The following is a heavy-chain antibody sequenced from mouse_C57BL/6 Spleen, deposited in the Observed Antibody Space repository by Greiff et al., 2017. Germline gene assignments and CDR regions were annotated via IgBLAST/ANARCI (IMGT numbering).Heavy chain of an antibody. V-gene: IGHV1-72*01. D-gene: IGHD2-3*01. CDR1: GYTFTSYW. CDR2: IDPNSGGT. CDR3: ARRDDDYMDY. J-gene: IGHJ4*01. Sequence: VQLQQPGAELVKPGASVKLSCKASGYTFTSYWMHWVKQRPGLCLAWIGRIDPNSGGTKYNEKFKSKATLTVDKPSSTAYMQLNSLTSEDSAVYKEARRDDDYMDYWGQGTSVTVSS.